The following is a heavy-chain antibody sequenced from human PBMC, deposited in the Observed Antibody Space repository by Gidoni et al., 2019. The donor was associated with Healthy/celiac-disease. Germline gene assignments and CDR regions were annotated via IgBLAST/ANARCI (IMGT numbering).Heavy chain of an antibody. D-gene: IGHD3-3*01. CDR1: GGSISSYY. V-gene: IGHV4-59*01. CDR2: IYYSGST. J-gene: IGHJ4*02. CDR3: ARGPFGYYPY. Sequence: QVQLQESGPGLVKPSATLSLTCTVSGGSISSYYWSWIRQPPGKGLEWIGYIYYSGSTNYTPALKSRVTISVDTSKNQFALKLSSVTAADTAVYYCARGPFGYYPYWGQGTLVTVSS.